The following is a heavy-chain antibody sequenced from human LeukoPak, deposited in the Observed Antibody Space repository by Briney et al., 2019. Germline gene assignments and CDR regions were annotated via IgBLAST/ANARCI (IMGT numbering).Heavy chain of an antibody. CDR3: ARVTVTTVGFDP. CDR1: GYTFTGYD. Sequence: ASVKVSCKASGYTFTGYDINWVRQATGQGLEWMGWMNPNSGNTGYAQKFQGRVTMTRNTSISTAYMELSSLRSEDTAVYYCARVTVTTVGFDPWGQGTLVTVPS. V-gene: IGHV1-8*01. D-gene: IGHD4-17*01. CDR2: MNPNSGNT. J-gene: IGHJ5*02.